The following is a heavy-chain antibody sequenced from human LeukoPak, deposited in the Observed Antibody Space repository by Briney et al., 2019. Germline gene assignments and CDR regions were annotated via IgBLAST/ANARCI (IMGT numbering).Heavy chain of an antibody. Sequence: GGSLRLSCAASGFTFSSFWMHWVRQVPGKGLVWVSRINTGGTDTVYADSVEGRFTISRDNAKNTLYLQMNSLRAEDTAVYYCVRGSFGPDIWGQGTMVTVSS. CDR1: GFTFSSFW. J-gene: IGHJ3*02. CDR2: INTGGTDT. D-gene: IGHD3/OR15-3a*01. CDR3: VRGSFGPDI. V-gene: IGHV3-74*01.